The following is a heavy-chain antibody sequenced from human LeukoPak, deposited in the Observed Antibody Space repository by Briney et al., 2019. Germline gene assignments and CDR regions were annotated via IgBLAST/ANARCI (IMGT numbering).Heavy chain of an antibody. J-gene: IGHJ4*02. D-gene: IGHD6-19*01. CDR2: INHSGNT. CDR3: ARGDSSGHCDGY. Sequence: SETLSLTCAVYGGSFSGYYWTWIRQSQGKGLEWIGEINHSGNTNYNPSLKSRVTISVDTSKKHFSLTVRSVTAADTAVYYCARGDSSGHCDGYWGQGTLVTVSS. CDR1: GGSFSGYY. V-gene: IGHV4-34*01.